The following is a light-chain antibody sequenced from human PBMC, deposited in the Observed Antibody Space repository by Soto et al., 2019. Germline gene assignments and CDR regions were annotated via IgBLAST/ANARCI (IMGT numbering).Light chain of an antibody. J-gene: IGLJ1*01. CDR1: SSDIGGYKY. Sequence: QSALTQPASVSGSPGQSITISCTGTSSDIGGYKYVSWYQQHPGKAPKVIIYDVTYRPSGVSDRFSGHKPGNTASLTISGIQAEEEADYQCSSYTSPTTLSTFGNGTKVTVL. CDR3: SSYTSPTTLST. CDR2: DVT. V-gene: IGLV2-14*03.